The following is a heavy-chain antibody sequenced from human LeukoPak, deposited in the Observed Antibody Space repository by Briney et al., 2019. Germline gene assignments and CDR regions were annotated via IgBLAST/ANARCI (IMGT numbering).Heavy chain of an antibody. V-gene: IGHV5-51*01. CDR3: ARPYSTGWPYSFEY. J-gene: IGHJ4*02. CDR1: GYSFSTYW. Sequence: GESLKISCKSSGYSFSTYWIGWVRQMPGKGLEWMGVIYPGDSETRYSPSLQGQVTISADKSLNTAYLQWSSLKASDTAMYFCARPYSTGWPYSFEYWGQGTLVTVSS. CDR2: IYPGDSET. D-gene: IGHD6-19*01.